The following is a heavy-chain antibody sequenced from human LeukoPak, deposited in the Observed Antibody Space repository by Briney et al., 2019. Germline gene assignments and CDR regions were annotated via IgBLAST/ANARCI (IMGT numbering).Heavy chain of an antibody. Sequence: SETLSLTCTVSGASISSSSYYWGWIRQPPGKGLEWIGSINYSGRTYSNPSLKSRVTISVDTSKNQFSLELGSVTAADMAVYYCARNFDGSGSIALDYWGQGTLVTVSS. D-gene: IGHD3-22*01. CDR3: ARNFDGSGSIALDY. V-gene: IGHV4-39*01. CDR2: INYSGRT. CDR1: GASISSSSYY. J-gene: IGHJ4*02.